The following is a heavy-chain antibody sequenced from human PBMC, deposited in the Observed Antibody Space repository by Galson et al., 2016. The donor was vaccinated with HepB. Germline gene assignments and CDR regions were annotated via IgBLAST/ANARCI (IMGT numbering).Heavy chain of an antibody. CDR1: GFTFSRYG. CDR2: ISYDGSYK. V-gene: IGHV3-30*03. J-gene: IGHJ4*02. Sequence: SLRLSCAASGFTFSRYGIHWVRQAQGKGLEWVAVISYDGSYKFYADSVRGRFTISRDNSEDTAYLQMNSLRAEDTAVYYCARDYIMMTVTWGPDYWGQGTLVSVSS. D-gene: IGHD4-17*01. CDR3: ARDYIMMTVTWGPDY.